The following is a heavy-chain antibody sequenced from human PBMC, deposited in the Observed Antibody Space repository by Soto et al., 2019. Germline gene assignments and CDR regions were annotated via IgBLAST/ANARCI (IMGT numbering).Heavy chain of an antibody. J-gene: IGHJ4*02. D-gene: IGHD6-13*01. CDR3: ARQGIAAAGTFDY. CDR1: GGSISSSSYY. CDR2: IYYSGST. V-gene: IGHV4-39*01. Sequence: SETLSLTCTVSGGSISSSSYYWGWIRQPPGKGLEWIGSIYYSGSTYYNPSLKSRITISVDTSKNQFSLKLSSVTAADTAVYYCARQGIAAAGTFDYWGQGTLVTVAS.